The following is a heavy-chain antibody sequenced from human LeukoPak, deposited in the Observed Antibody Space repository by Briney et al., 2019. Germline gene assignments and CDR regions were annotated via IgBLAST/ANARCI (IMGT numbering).Heavy chain of an antibody. J-gene: IGHJ3*02. CDR1: GGSISSYY. CDR3: ARSPLDIAARGDAFDI. D-gene: IGHD6-6*01. V-gene: IGHV4-59*01. CDR2: IYYSGST. Sequence: PSETLSLTCTVSGGSISSYYWSWIRQPPGKGLEWIGYIYYSGSTNYNPSLKSRVTISVDTSKNQFSLKLSSVTAADTAVYYCARSPLDIAARGDAFDIWGQGTMVTVSS.